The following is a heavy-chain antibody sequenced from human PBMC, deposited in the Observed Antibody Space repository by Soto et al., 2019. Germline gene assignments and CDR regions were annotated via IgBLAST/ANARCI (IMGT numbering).Heavy chain of an antibody. CDR1: GFTFSNYG. CDR3: AKDGAPRYCSRSSCHPAGAY. Sequence: QVLLVESGGGVVQPGRSLRLSCAGSGFTFSNYGLHWVRQAPGKGLDWVSFISFDGSHKYYADSVKGGFTISRDNSNNMLYLQMDSLTTEDRAVYYCAKDGAPRYCSRSSCHPAGAYWGQGTLVTVSS. CDR2: ISFDGSHK. V-gene: IGHV3-30*18. J-gene: IGHJ4*02. D-gene: IGHD2-15*01.